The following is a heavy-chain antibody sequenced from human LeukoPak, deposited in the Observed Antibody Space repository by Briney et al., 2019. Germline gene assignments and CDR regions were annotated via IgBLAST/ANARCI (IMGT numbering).Heavy chain of an antibody. V-gene: IGHV1-69*06. CDR3: ARGNDSRDPPHFDY. J-gene: IGHJ4*02. CDR1: GGTFSNYA. Sequence: SVKVSCKASGGTFSNYAISWVRQAPGQGLEWMGGIIPIFGTANYAQKFRGRVTITADKSTRTAYMELSSLRSEDTAVYYCARGNDSRDPPHFDYWGQGTLVTVSS. CDR2: IIPIFGTA. D-gene: IGHD3-16*01.